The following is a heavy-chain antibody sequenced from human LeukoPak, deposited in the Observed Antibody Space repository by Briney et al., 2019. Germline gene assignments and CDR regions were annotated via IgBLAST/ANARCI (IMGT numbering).Heavy chain of an antibody. J-gene: IGHJ4*02. CDR2: IIGSGIYT. V-gene: IGHV3-21*01. CDR3: ARGHIAMGHFDY. Sequence: GGSLRLSCAASGFTFSSYTMNWVRQAPGKGLEWVSSIIGSGIYTYYADSMKGRFTISRDNAKNSLYLQMNSLRAEDTAVYYCARGHIAMGHFDYWGQGTLVTVSS. D-gene: IGHD5-18*01. CDR1: GFTFSSYT.